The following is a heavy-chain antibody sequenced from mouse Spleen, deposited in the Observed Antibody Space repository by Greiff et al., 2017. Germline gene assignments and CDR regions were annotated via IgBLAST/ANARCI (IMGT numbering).Heavy chain of an antibody. Sequence: EVKLMESGGDLVKPGGSLKLSCAASGFTFSSYGMSWVRQTPDKRLEWVATISSGGSYTYYPDSVKGRFTISRDNAKNTLYLQMSSLKSEDTAMYYCARHGDYGKGYWYFDVWGTGTTVTVSS. D-gene: IGHD2-1*01. CDR2: ISSGGSYT. CDR3: ARHGDYGKGYWYFDV. V-gene: IGHV5-6*01. J-gene: IGHJ1*03. CDR1: GFTFSSYG.